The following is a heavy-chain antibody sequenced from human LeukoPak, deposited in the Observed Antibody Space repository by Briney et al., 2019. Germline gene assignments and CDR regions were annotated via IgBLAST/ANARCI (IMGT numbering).Heavy chain of an antibody. CDR2: ISYDGSNK. D-gene: IGHD3-9*01. V-gene: IGHV3-30*03. J-gene: IGHJ4*02. CDR1: GFTFSNYG. CDR3: ARASGYFDWSTSPFDY. Sequence: GRSLRLSCAASGFTFSNYGMHWVRQAPGKGLEWVAVISYDGSNKYYADSVKGRFTISRDNSKNTLYLQMNSLRAEDTAVYYCARASGYFDWSTSPFDYWGQGTLVTVSS.